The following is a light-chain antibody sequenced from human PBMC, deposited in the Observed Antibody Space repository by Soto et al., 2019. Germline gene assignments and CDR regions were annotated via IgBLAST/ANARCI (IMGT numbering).Light chain of an antibody. J-gene: IGKJ2*01. CDR1: QSISGW. V-gene: IGKV1-5*03. CDR3: QEYNSHSRYT. Sequence: DIQMTQSPSTLSASVGDRVSITCRASQSISGWLAWYQQKPGKAPKLLIYKSSSLDSGVPSRFSGSGSGTEFNLTISSLQPDDFAIYYWQEYNSHSRYTFGQGTKLEIK. CDR2: KSS.